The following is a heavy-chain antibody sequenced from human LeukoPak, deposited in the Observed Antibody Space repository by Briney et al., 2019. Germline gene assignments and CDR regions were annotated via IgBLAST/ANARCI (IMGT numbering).Heavy chain of an antibody. CDR3: ARGANSGSYYRAQLDDAFDI. V-gene: IGHV1-69*13. J-gene: IGHJ3*02. CDR1: GGTFSSYA. CDR2: IIPIFGTA. Sequence: ASVRVSCKASGGTFSSYAISWVRQAPGQGLEWMGGIIPIFGTANYAQKFQGRVTITADESTSTAYMELSSLRSEDTAVYYCARGANSGSYYRAQLDDAFDIWGQGTMVTVSS. D-gene: IGHD1-26*01.